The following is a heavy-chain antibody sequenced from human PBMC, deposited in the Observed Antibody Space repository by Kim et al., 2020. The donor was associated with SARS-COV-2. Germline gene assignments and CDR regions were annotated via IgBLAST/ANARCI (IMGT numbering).Heavy chain of an antibody. CDR2: IYYSGST. Sequence: SETLSLTCTVSGFSISSNSYYWGWIRQPPGKGLEWIGTIYYSGSTYYNPSLKSRVTISVDTSKNQFSLELTSVTAADTAVYYCASRTDSSPSAFPFDPWGQGTLVTVSS. CDR3: ASRTDSSPSAFPFDP. V-gene: IGHV4-39*01. CDR1: GFSISSNSYY. J-gene: IGHJ5*02. D-gene: IGHD6-13*01.